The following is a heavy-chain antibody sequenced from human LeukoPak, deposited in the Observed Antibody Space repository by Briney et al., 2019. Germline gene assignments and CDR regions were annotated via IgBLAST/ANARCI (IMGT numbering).Heavy chain of an antibody. CDR1: GFTFSTSA. V-gene: IGHV3-23*01. CDR3: AKRVAAAGRTYYFDY. J-gene: IGHJ4*02. CDR2: IGTTISDK. Sequence: GRSLRLSCAASGFTFSTSAMSWVRQAPGKGLEWVSVIGTTISDKYYADSGKGRFTISRDNSKNTVYLQLNSLRVEDTAVYYCAKRVAAAGRTYYFDYWGQGTVVIVSS. D-gene: IGHD6-13*01.